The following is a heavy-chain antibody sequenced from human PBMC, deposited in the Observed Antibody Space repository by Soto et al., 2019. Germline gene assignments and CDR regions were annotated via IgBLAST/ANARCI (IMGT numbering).Heavy chain of an antibody. D-gene: IGHD3-22*01. CDR1: GGSISSYY. Sequence: SETLSLTCTVSGGSISSYYWSWIRQPPGKGLEWIGYIYYSGSTNYNPSLKSRVTISVDTSKNQFSLKLSSVTAADTAVYYCARLIDSSGYSDYWGQGTLVTVSS. V-gene: IGHV4-59*08. J-gene: IGHJ4*02. CDR3: ARLIDSSGYSDY. CDR2: IYYSGST.